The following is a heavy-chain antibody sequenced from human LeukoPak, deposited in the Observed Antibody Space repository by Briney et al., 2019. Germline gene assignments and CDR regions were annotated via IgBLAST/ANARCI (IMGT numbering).Heavy chain of an antibody. CDR2: INTDGNTR. J-gene: IGHJ4*02. V-gene: IGHV3-74*01. Sequence: GGSLRLSCATSGFTFSTSWMHWVRQAPGKGLVWVSRINTDGNTRDYADSVKGRFTISRDNAKDTLYLQMNSLRAEDTAVYYCVRDMGYYDKVWGQGTLVTVSS. CDR1: GFTFSTSW. D-gene: IGHD3-22*01. CDR3: VRDMGYYDKV.